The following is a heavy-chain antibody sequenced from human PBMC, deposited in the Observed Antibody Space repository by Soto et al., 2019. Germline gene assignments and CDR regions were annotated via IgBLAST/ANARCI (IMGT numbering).Heavy chain of an antibody. Sequence: GGSLRLSCAASGFTFSSYAMHWVRQAPGKGLEWVAVISYDGSNKYYADSVKGRFTISRDNSKNTLYLQMNSLRAEDTAVYYCARDFARLDIVLPDYWGQGTLVTVSS. CDR1: GFTFSSYA. J-gene: IGHJ4*02. D-gene: IGHD2-8*01. CDR2: ISYDGSNK. CDR3: ARDFARLDIVLPDY. V-gene: IGHV3-30-3*01.